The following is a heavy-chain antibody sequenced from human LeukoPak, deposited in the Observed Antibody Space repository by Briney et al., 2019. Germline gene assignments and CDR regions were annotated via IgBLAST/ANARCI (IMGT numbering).Heavy chain of an antibody. CDR1: GYTFTSYG. V-gene: IGHV1-18*01. J-gene: IGHJ4*02. CDR2: ISAYNGNT. Sequence: ASVKVSCKASGYTFTSYGISWVRQAPGQGLEWMGWISAYNGNTNYAQELQGRVTMTTDTSTSTAYMELRSLRSDDTAVYYCARDHLVQLWSQGPPFCDYWGQGTLVTVSS. D-gene: IGHD5-18*01. CDR3: ARDHLVQLWSQGPPFCDY.